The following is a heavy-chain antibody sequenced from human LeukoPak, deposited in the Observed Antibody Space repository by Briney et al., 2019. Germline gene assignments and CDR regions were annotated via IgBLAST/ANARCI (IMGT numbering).Heavy chain of an antibody. CDR2: IYYSGST. V-gene: IGHV4-59*01. CDR1: GGSMSSYY. Sequence: PSETLSLTCTGSGGSMSSYYWSWIRQPPGKGLEWIGYIYYSGSTNYNPSLKSRVTISVDTSKNQFSLKLSSVTAADTAVYYCARPLYSSGWYALDYWGQGTLVTVSS. CDR3: ARPLYSSGWYALDY. D-gene: IGHD6-19*01. J-gene: IGHJ4*02.